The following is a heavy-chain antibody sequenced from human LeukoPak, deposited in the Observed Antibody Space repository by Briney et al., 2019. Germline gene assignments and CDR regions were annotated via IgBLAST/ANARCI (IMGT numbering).Heavy chain of an antibody. Sequence: PGRSLRLSCAASGFTFSIYGMHWVRQAPGKGLEWVAVISYDGSNKYYADCVEGRFTISRDNSKNTLYLQMNSLRAEDTAVYYCAKDSDYYGMDVWGKGTTVTV. CDR1: GFTFSIYG. CDR3: AKDSDYYGMDV. V-gene: IGHV3-30*18. CDR2: ISYDGSNK. J-gene: IGHJ6*04.